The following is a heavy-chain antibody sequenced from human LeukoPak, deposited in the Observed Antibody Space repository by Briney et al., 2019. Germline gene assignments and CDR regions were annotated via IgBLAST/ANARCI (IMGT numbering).Heavy chain of an antibody. V-gene: IGHV3-30*03. D-gene: IGHD3-9*01. CDR1: GFTFSNYG. J-gene: IGHJ2*01. CDR2: ISYDGSNK. Sequence: GGSLRLSCAASGFTFSNYGMHWVRQAPGKGLEWVALISYDGSNKYFADSVKGRFTISRENAKNSLYLQMNSLRAGDTAVYYCARGRYDILTGRLWYFDLWGRGTLVTVSS. CDR3: ARGRYDILTGRLWYFDL.